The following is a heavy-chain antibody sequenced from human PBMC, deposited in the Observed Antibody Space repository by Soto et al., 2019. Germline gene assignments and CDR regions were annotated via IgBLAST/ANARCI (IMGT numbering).Heavy chain of an antibody. CDR3: ARVLMVYAMYYMDV. V-gene: IGHV1-8*01. J-gene: IGHJ6*03. Sequence: ASVKVSCKASGYTFTSYDINWVLQATGQGLEWMGWMNPNSGNTGYAQKFQGRVTMTRNTSISTAYMELSSLRSEDTAVYYCARVLMVYAMYYMDVWGKGTTVTVSS. CDR2: MNPNSGNT. D-gene: IGHD2-8*01. CDR1: GYTFTSYD.